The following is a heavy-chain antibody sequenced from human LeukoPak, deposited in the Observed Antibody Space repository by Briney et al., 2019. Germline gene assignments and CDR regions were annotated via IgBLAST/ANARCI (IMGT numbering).Heavy chain of an antibody. CDR2: IYYSGST. V-gene: IGHV4-39*07. D-gene: IGHD6-13*01. J-gene: IGHJ4*02. CDR1: GGSISSSSYY. CDR3: AKALTAAGTGERAMGCDY. Sequence: SETLSLTCTVSGGSISSSSYYWGWIRQPPGKGLEWIGSIYYSGSTYYNPPLKSRVTISVDTSKNQFSLKLSSVTAADTALYYCAKALTAAGTGERAMGCDYWGQGTLVTVSS.